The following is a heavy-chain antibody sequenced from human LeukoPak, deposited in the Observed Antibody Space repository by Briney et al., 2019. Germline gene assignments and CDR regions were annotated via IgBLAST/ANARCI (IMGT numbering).Heavy chain of an antibody. V-gene: IGHV3-33*01. CDR2: IWYDGSNK. Sequence: GGSLRLSCAASGFTFSSYGMHWVRQAPGKGLEWVAVIWYDGSNKYYADSVKGRFTISRDNSKNTLYLQMNSLRAEDTAVYYCARDREWQYYYDSSGYYPNGFWFDPWGQGTLVTVSS. CDR3: ARDREWQYYYDSSGYYPNGFWFDP. CDR1: GFTFSSYG. J-gene: IGHJ5*02. D-gene: IGHD3-22*01.